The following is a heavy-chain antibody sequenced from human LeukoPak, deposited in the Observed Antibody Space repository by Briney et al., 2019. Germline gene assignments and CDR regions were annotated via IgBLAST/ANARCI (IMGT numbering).Heavy chain of an antibody. CDR3: ARAPTRKSGSYNY. V-gene: IGHV1-46*01. CDR2: IIPSGGAT. J-gene: IGHJ4*02. D-gene: IGHD3-10*01. CDR1: GYTFTGYH. Sequence: GASVKVSCKASGYTFTGYHVHWVRQAPGHGLEWMGRIIPSGGATTYAQRFQGRVTMTRNTSISTAYMELSSLRSEDTAVYYCARAPTRKSGSYNYWGQGTLVTVSS.